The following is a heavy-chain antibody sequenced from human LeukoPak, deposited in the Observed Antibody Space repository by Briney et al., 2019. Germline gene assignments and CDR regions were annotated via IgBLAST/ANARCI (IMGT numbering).Heavy chain of an antibody. D-gene: IGHD4-11*01. CDR2: ISSSGSSK. Sequence: GGALRLSCAASGFTFSSHEMNWVRQAPGKGLECVSYISSSGSSKYYADSVKGRFTISRDNAKNSLYLQMSSLRAEDTAVYYFARGGGNDYKYNAFDIWGQGTMVTVSS. CDR3: ARGGGNDYKYNAFDI. CDR1: GFTFSSHE. V-gene: IGHV3-48*03. J-gene: IGHJ3*02.